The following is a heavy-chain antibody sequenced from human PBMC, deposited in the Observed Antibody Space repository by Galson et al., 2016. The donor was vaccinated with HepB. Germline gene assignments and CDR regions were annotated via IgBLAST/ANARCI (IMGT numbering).Heavy chain of an antibody. Sequence: SLRLSCAASGFTFRSYDMSWVRQSTGKGLEWVAAIGTLHDSFFPDSVKGRFTISRDNSKNTLYLQMSSLRTEDTTVYYCAKDEFLEGDYHYYRMDVWGQGTTVTVSS. CDR3: AKDEFLEGDYHYYRMDV. CDR1: GFTFRSYD. V-gene: IGHV3-13*04. CDR2: IGTLHDS. J-gene: IGHJ6*02.